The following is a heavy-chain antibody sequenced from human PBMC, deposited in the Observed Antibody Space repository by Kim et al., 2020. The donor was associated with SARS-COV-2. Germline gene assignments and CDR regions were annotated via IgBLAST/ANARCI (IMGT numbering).Heavy chain of an antibody. CDR3: AKDSSRDIVLMVYAISFFDY. V-gene: IGHV3-30*02. D-gene: IGHD2-8*01. J-gene: IGHJ4*02. Sequence: RFTISRDNSKNTLYLQMNSLRAEDTAVYYCAKDSSRDIVLMVYAISFFDYWGQGTLVTVSS.